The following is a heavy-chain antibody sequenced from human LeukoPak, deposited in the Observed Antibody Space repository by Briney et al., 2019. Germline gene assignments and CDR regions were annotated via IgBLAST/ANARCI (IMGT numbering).Heavy chain of an antibody. CDR2: ISGSGGST. V-gene: IGHV3-23*01. D-gene: IGHD5-18*01. CDR1: GFTFSSYA. J-gene: IGHJ4*02. CDR3: AKADGYNYGSGTN. Sequence: GGSLRLSCAASGFTFSSYAMSWVRQAPGKGLEWVSAISGSGGSTFYADSVKGRFTISRDNSKNTLYLQMNSLRAEDTAVYYCAKADGYNYGSGTNWGQGTLVTVSS.